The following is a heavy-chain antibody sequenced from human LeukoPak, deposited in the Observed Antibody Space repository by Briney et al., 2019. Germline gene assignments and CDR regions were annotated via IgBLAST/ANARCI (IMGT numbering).Heavy chain of an antibody. CDR1: GGSISSSSYY. CDR2: IYYSGST. V-gene: IGHV4-39*01. CDR3: ARQMGATITFADY. Sequence: SETLSLTCTVSGGSISSSSYYWGWIRRPPGKGLEWIGSIYYSGSTYYNPSLKSRVTISVDTSKNQFSLKLSSVTAADTAVYYCARQMGATITFADYWGQGTLVTVSS. J-gene: IGHJ4*02. D-gene: IGHD1-26*01.